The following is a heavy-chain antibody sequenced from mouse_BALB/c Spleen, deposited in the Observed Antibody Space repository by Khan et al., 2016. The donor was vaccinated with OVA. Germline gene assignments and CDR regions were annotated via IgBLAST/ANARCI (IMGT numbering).Heavy chain of an antibody. CDR1: GFTFSSYG. Sequence: EVELVESGGDLVQPGGSRKLSCAASGFTFSSYGMHWVRQAPEKGLDWVAYISGDSNTIYYADTVKGRFTISRDNPRNTLFLQMTSLMSEDTAMYYCATSYFYGYYFDYWGPGTTLTVSS. J-gene: IGHJ2*01. D-gene: IGHD1-1*01. V-gene: IGHV5-17*02. CDR3: ATSYFYGYYFDY. CDR2: ISGDSNTI.